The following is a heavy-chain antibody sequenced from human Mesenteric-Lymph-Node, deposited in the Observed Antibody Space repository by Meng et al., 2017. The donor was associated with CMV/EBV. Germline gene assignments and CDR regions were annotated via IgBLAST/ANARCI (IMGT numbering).Heavy chain of an antibody. CDR1: GFTFSSYW. CDR2: IKQDGSEK. D-gene: IGHD2-15*01. Sequence: GGSLRLSCAASGFTFSSYWMSWVRQAPGKGLEWVANIKQDGSEKYYVDSVKGRFTISRDNAKNSLYLQMNSLRAEDTAVYYCARGIAGSGYYYYYGMDVWGQGTTVTVSS. V-gene: IGHV3-7*01. CDR3: ARGIAGSGYYYYYGMDV. J-gene: IGHJ6*02.